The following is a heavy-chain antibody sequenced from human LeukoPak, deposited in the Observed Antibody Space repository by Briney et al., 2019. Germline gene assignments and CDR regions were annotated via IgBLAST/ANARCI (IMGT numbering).Heavy chain of an antibody. Sequence: AGGSLRLSCAASGFTFSRYGMHWVRQAPGKGLEWVSLMPYDGSNKYYADSVKGRFTISRDNSMNTLYLQINSLRAEDTAVYYCAKPASGSYFDYWGQGTLVTVSS. CDR3: AKPASGSYFDY. CDR1: GFTFSRYG. D-gene: IGHD1-26*01. CDR2: MPYDGSNK. J-gene: IGHJ4*02. V-gene: IGHV3-30*02.